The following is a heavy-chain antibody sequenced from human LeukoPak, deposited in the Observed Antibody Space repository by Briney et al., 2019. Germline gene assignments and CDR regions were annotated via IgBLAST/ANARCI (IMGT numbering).Heavy chain of an antibody. CDR2: ISYSGST. V-gene: IGHV4-39*03. CDR1: GGSISSSNYY. J-gene: IGHJ6*03. D-gene: IGHD2-2*02. CDR3: RGWVYTDHYYYYMDV. Sequence: SETLSLTCTVSGGSISSSNYYWGWIRQPPGKGLEWIGTISYSGSTYYNPSLKSRVTISVDTSKNQFSLKLSSVTAADTAVYYCRGWVYTDHYYYYMDVWGKGTTVTVSS.